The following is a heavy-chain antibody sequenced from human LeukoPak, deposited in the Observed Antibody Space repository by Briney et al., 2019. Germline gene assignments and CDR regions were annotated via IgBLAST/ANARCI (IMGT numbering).Heavy chain of an antibody. CDR2: ISAYNGNT. J-gene: IGHJ6*03. V-gene: IGHV1-18*01. Sequence: GASVKVSCKASGYTFTSYGISWVRQAPGQGLEWMGWISAYNGNTNYAQKLQGRVTMTTDTSTSTAYMELRSLRSGDTAVYYCARSFPYYDFWSGYYGSYYYYMDVWGKGTTVTVSS. CDR3: ARSFPYYDFWSGYYGSYYYYMDV. D-gene: IGHD3-3*01. CDR1: GYTFTSYG.